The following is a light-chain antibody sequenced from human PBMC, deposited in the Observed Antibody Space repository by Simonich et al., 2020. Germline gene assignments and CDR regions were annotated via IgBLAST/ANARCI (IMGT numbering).Light chain of an antibody. CDR3: GTWDSSLSAGV. V-gene: IGLV1-51*01. J-gene: IGLJ2*01. CDR1: SSNIGNNY. Sequence: QSVLTQPPSVSAAPGQKVTISCSGSSSNIGNNYVSWYQQLPGTAPKLLIYDNEKRPAGSPDRVAGSKSGTSATLGITGLQTGDEADYYCGTWDSSLSAGVFGGGTKLTVL. CDR2: DNE.